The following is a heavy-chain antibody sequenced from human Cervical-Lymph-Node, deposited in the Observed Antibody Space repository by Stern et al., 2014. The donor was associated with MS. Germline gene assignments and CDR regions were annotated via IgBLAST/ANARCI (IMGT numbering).Heavy chain of an antibody. CDR1: GVTASPNF. V-gene: IGHV3-53*01. J-gene: IGHJ4*02. CDR3: ARVRDYGALDY. D-gene: IGHD4-17*01. CDR2: LYSAGNT. Sequence: EVQLVEYGGGLIQPGGSLRLSCAASGVTASPNFMSWVRQAPGKGLEWISVLYSAGNTYYADSVKGRFTSSKDNIKKMVYLQMNSLRAEDTAVYFCARVRDYGALDYWGQGTLVTVSS.